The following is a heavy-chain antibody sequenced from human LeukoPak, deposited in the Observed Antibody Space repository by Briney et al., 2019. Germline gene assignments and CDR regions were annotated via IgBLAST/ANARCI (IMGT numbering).Heavy chain of an antibody. Sequence: PGGSLRLSCAASGFTFSSYAMNWVRQAPGKGLEWVSAISGSGGSTYYADSVKGRFTISRDNSKNTLYLQMNSLRAEDTAVYYCAKDVVGFGSGRYFDYWGQGTLVTVSS. J-gene: IGHJ4*02. D-gene: IGHD6-19*01. CDR2: ISGSGGST. CDR3: AKDVVGFGSGRYFDY. V-gene: IGHV3-23*01. CDR1: GFTFSSYA.